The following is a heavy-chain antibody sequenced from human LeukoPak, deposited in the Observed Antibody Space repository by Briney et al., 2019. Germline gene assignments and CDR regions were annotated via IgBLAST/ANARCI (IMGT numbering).Heavy chain of an antibody. CDR2: IYYSGST. Sequence: PSETLSLTCTVSGGSISSSSYYWGWIRQPPWKGLEWIGSIYYSGSTYYNPSLKSRVTISVDTSKNQSSLKLSSVTAADTAVYYCARARITMVRGVLGPNWFDPWGQGTLVTVSS. CDR3: ARARITMVRGVLGPNWFDP. D-gene: IGHD3-10*01. J-gene: IGHJ5*02. V-gene: IGHV4-39*07. CDR1: GGSISSSSYY.